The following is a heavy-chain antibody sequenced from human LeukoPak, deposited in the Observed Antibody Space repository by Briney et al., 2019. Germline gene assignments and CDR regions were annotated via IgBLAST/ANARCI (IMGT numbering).Heavy chain of an antibody. CDR3: ARGEAVTTPYYLNF. D-gene: IGHD4-17*01. V-gene: IGHV4-30-2*01. CDR1: GGSTSSGGYS. Sequence: PSQTLSLTCVVSGGSTSSGGYSWSWIRQPPTKGLEWIGYIYHSGRTYYNPSLKSRVTMSVDRSKNQFSLKLSSVTAADAAVYYCARGEAVTTPYYLNFWGQGTLVTVSS. CDR2: IYHSGRT. J-gene: IGHJ4*02.